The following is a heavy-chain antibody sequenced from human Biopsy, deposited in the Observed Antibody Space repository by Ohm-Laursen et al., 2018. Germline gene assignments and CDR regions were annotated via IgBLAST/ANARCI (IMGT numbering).Heavy chain of an antibody. CDR1: GVTFCNYA. CDR2: INPMFGTA. D-gene: IGHD3-3*01. CDR3: ARSFGVVINFEHNWFDP. Sequence: SSVKVSCKASGVTFCNYAINWLRQAPGQGLWWGGGINPMFGTAKYAQRFQGRVPITADKSTSTADMELSSLRSDDTAVYYCARSFGVVINFEHNWFDPWGQGTLVTVSS. J-gene: IGHJ5*02. V-gene: IGHV1-69*06.